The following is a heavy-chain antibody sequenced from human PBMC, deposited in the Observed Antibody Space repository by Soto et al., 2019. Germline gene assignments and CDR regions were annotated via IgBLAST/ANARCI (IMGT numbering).Heavy chain of an antibody. CDR1: AFTFRSYT. D-gene: IGHD4-4*01. CDR3: ARDRDSSYFPPPYYFDS. J-gene: IGHJ4*02. V-gene: IGHV3-30*04. Sequence: QVQLVESGGGVVQPGRSMRLSCAASAFTFRSYTMHWVRQAPGKGLERLATISYDGSKTNYADYVRGRFTISRDNYKSTLFLQMDSLRPEDTAVYSGARDRDSSYFPPPYYFDSWGQGTLFTVSS. CDR2: ISYDGSKT.